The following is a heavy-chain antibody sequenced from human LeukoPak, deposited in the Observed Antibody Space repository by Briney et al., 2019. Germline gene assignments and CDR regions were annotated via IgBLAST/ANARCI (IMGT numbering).Heavy chain of an antibody. D-gene: IGHD1-26*01. J-gene: IGHJ1*01. Sequence: PSETPSLTCTVSGGSISSYYWSWIRQPPGKGLEWIGYIYYSGSTNYNPSLKSRVTISVDTSKNQFSLKLSSVTAADTAVYYCARGGSYAEYFQHWGQGTLVTVSS. CDR1: GGSISSYY. V-gene: IGHV4-59*12. CDR2: IYYSGST. CDR3: ARGGSYAEYFQH.